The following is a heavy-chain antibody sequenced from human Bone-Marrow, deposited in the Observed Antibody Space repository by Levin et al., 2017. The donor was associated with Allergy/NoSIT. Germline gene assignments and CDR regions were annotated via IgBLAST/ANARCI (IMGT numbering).Heavy chain of an antibody. CDR2: MYSGGQT. Sequence: GESLKISCRASEFTVSTYYMNWVRQAPGKGLEWVSIMYSGGQTYYADSVKGRFTFSRDNSKNTLYLQMHSLRAEDTAVYYCARQGGYTYVPFDLWGQGTLVTVSS. V-gene: IGHV3-53*01. D-gene: IGHD5-18*01. CDR1: EFTVSTYY. CDR3: ARQGGYTYVPFDL. J-gene: IGHJ4*02.